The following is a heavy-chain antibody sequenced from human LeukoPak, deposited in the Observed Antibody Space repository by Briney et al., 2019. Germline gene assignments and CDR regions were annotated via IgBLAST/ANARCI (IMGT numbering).Heavy chain of an antibody. Sequence: GGSLRLSCAASGFTVSTNYMSWVRQAPENGLEWVSLIYSGGSTYYVDSVKGRFTISRDNSKNTLYLQMNSLRAEDTAVYYCARDLGATIAAPGSPFDYWGQGTLVTVSS. D-gene: IGHD6-13*01. CDR1: GFTVSTNY. CDR2: IYSGGST. CDR3: ARDLGATIAAPGSPFDY. V-gene: IGHV3-53*01. J-gene: IGHJ4*02.